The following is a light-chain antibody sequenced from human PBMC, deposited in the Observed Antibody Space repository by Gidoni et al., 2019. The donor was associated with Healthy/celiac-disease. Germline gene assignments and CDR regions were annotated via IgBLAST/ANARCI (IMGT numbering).Light chain of an antibody. V-gene: IGKV3-20*01. CDR3: QQYGSSPQT. Sequence: EIVLTQTPGTLSLSTGERATLSCRASQSVSSSYLAWYQQKPGQAPRLLIYSASSRATGIPDRFSGSGSGTDFTLTISRLEPEDFVVYYCQQYGSSPQTFXQXTKLEIK. CDR1: QSVSSSY. J-gene: IGKJ2*01. CDR2: SAS.